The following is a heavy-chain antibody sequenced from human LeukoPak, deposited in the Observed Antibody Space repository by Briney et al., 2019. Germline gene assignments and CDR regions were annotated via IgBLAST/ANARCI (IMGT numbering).Heavy chain of an antibody. CDR1: GFTFSSYW. J-gene: IGHJ4*02. Sequence: PGGSLRLSCAASGFTFSSYWMHWVRQAPGKGLVWVSRIASDGSTVYADSVKGRFTISRDNAKDTVYLQMNSLRVEDTAVHYCIGSGGWPGYWGQGTLVTVSS. CDR2: IASDGST. D-gene: IGHD1-26*01. CDR3: IGSGGWPGY. V-gene: IGHV3-74*01.